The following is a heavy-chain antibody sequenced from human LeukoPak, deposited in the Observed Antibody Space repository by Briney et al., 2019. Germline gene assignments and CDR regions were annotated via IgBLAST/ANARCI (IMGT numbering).Heavy chain of an antibody. V-gene: IGHV3-23*01. CDR2: ISGSGGTT. CDR1: GFTFSSYA. Sequence: GGSLRLSCAASGFTFSSYAMNWVRQAPGKGLEWVSAISGSGGTTYYADSVKGRFTISRDNSKNTLYLQMNSLRAEDTAVYYCAKGHYYDSSGYYFPFDYWGQGTLVTVSS. J-gene: IGHJ4*02. D-gene: IGHD3-22*01. CDR3: AKGHYYDSSGYYFPFDY.